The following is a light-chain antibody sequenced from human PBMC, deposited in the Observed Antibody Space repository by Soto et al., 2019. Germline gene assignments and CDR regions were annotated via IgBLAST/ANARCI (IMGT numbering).Light chain of an antibody. CDR3: SACDDRRNGVG. J-gene: IGLJ2*01. Sequence: QSVLTQPPSASGTPGQRGTIACSGSSSNIGSNAVNWYHQLPGTAPKLLIYSNNQRPSGVPDRFSGSKSVTSASLAISGLQSEDEADYYWSACDDRRNGVGFGGGTKLTVL. V-gene: IGLV1-44*01. CDR2: SNN. CDR1: SSNIGSNA.